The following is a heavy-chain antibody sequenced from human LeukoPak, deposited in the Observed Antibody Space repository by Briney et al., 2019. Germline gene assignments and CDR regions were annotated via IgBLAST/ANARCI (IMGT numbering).Heavy chain of an antibody. Sequence: SETLSLTCTVSGGSVSSGSYYWSWIRQPPGKGLEWIGYIYYSGSTNYNPSLKSRVTISVDTSKNQFSLKLSSVTAADTAVYYCARGFDYWGQGTLVTVSS. CDR3: ARGFDY. J-gene: IGHJ4*02. V-gene: IGHV4-61*01. CDR2: IYYSGST. CDR1: GGSVSSGSYY.